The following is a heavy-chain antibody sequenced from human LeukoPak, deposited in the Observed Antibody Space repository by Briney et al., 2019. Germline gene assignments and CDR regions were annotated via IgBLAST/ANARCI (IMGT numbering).Heavy chain of an antibody. D-gene: IGHD6-13*01. CDR2: IYYSGST. CDR3: ARHRDSSSRRTAFDP. Sequence: SETLSLTCTVSGGSISSSSYYWGWIRQPPGKGLEWIGSIYYSGSTYYNPSLKSRVTISVDTSKNQFSLKLSSVTAADTAVYYCARHRDSSSRRTAFDPWGQGTLVTVSS. CDR1: GGSISSSSYY. J-gene: IGHJ5*02. V-gene: IGHV4-39*01.